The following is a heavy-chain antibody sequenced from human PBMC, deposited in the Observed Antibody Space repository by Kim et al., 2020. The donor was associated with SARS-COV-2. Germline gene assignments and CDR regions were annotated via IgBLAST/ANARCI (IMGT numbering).Heavy chain of an antibody. CDR3: ARVTEAYDSSGYYPDPYFDY. J-gene: IGHJ4*02. V-gene: IGHV4-39*07. D-gene: IGHD3-22*01. Sequence: RVTISVDTSKNQFSLKLSSVTAADTAVYYCARVTEAYDSSGYYPDPYFDYWGQGTLVTVSS.